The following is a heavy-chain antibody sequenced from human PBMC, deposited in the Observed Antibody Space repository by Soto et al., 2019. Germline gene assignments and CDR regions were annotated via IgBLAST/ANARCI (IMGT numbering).Heavy chain of an antibody. CDR2: ISAYNGNT. Sequence: GASVKVSCKASGYTFTSYGISWVRQAPGQGLEWMGWISAYNGNTNYAQKLQGRVTMTTDTSTSTAYMELRSLRSDDTAVYYFARDFHSGYDPFNPIFFDYWGQGTLVTVSS. CDR1: GYTFTSYG. V-gene: IGHV1-18*01. CDR3: ARDFHSGYDPFNPIFFDY. D-gene: IGHD5-12*01. J-gene: IGHJ4*02.